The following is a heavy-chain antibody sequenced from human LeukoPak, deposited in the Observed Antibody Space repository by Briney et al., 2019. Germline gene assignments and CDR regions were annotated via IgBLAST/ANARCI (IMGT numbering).Heavy chain of an antibody. D-gene: IGHD3-22*01. CDR3: AKKGYYDGSGYYMYYFDH. CDR2: ISGSGGTA. Sequence: GGSLRLSCAASGFTFSIYAMSWVRQAPGEGLEWVSAISGSGGTAYYADSVKGRFTISRDNSKNTLYLQMNSLRAEDTAVYYCAKKGYYDGSGYYMYYFDHWGQGTLVTVSS. V-gene: IGHV3-23*01. CDR1: GFTFSIYA. J-gene: IGHJ4*02.